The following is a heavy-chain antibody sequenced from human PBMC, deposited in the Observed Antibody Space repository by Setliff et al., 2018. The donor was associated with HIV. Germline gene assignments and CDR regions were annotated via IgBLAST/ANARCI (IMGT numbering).Heavy chain of an antibody. D-gene: IGHD6-19*01. CDR2: INHSVST. V-gene: IGHV4-34*01. CDR3: ARGPPGSSIGWYVGY. Sequence: PSETLSLTCAVYGGSFSGFYWNWIRQPPGKGLEWIGEINHSVSTNYNPSLKSRVTISVDTSKNQFSLRLSSVIAADTAVYYCARGPPGSSIGWYVGYWGQGTQVTVS. CDR1: GGSFSGFY. J-gene: IGHJ4*02.